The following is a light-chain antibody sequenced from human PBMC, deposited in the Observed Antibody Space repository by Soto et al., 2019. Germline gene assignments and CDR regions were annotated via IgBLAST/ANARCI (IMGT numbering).Light chain of an antibody. CDR1: QDITKY. J-gene: IGKJ2*01. V-gene: IGKV1-33*01. CDR3: QHYSTLTYT. Sequence: DIQMTQSPSSLSASVGDRVTITCQASQDITKYLSWFQQKPGKVPKLLIYDASELETGVPSRFRGSGSGTDFTFTISHLQTEDIASYYFQHYSTLTYTFYQWTKLEMK. CDR2: DAS.